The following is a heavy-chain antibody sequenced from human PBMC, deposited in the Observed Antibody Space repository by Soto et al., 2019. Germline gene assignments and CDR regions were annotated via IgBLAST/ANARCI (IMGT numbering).Heavy chain of an antibody. CDR1: GFTFSSYS. Sequence: GGSLRLSCAASGFTFSSYSMNWVRQAPGKGLEWVSYISSSSSTIYYADSVKGRFTISRDNAKNSLYLQMNSLRDEDTAVYYCARDPTMVRGVIYYFDYWGQGTLVTVSS. V-gene: IGHV3-48*02. CDR2: ISSSSSTI. J-gene: IGHJ4*02. D-gene: IGHD3-10*01. CDR3: ARDPTMVRGVIYYFDY.